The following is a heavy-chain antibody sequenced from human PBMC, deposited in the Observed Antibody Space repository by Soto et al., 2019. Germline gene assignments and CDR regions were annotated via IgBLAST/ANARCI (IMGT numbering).Heavy chain of an antibody. D-gene: IGHD4-4*01. V-gene: IGHV5-51*01. CDR1: GYSFACYR. Sequence: GEALKISCEGSGYSFACYRIGWVRQMPGKGLEWMGIFYPGDSNMRYRPFFQGQVTISADKSISTAYLQWSSLKASDTAMYYCASHRPTTVTPDSYYYGMDVWGQGTTVTVSS. CDR3: ASHRPTTVTPDSYYYGMDV. CDR2: FYPGDSNM. J-gene: IGHJ6*02.